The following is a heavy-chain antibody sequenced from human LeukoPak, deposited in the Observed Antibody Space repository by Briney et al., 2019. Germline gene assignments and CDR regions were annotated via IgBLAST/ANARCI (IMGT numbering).Heavy chain of an antibody. J-gene: IGHJ4*02. Sequence: KPGGSLRLSCAASGFTFSSYGMNWVRQAPGKGLEWVSSISSSSSYIYYADSVKGRFTISRDNAKNTLYLQMNSLRAEDTAVYYCARGLSGYASSLGYWGQGTLVTVSA. CDR2: ISSSSSYI. D-gene: IGHD6-6*01. CDR1: GFTFSSYG. CDR3: ARGLSGYASSLGY. V-gene: IGHV3-21*01.